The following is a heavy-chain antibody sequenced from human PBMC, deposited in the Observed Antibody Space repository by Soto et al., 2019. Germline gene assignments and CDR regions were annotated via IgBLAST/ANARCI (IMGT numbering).Heavy chain of an antibody. D-gene: IGHD6-25*01. J-gene: IGHJ6*04. CDR3: ERDRNSSGKIYYYYGMNA. CDR1: GYTFTSYA. V-gene: IGHV1-3*01. CDR2: INAGNGNT. Sequence: ASVKVSCKASGYTFTSYAMHWVRQAPGQRLERMSWINAGNGNTKYSQKLQGRVTITRDTSASTAYMELSSLRSEDTDVYYCERDRNSSGKIYYYYGMNAGGKGPTATVPS.